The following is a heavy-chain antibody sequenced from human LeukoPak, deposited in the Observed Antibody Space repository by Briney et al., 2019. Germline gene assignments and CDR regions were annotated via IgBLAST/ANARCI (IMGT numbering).Heavy chain of an antibody. CDR2: ISYDGSNK. CDR1: GFTFSSYG. V-gene: IGHV3-30*18. CDR3: AKSRGCSSTSCLVDY. D-gene: IGHD2-2*01. J-gene: IGHJ4*02. Sequence: GRSLRLSCAASGFTFSSYGMHWVRQAPGKGLEWVAVISYDGSNKYYADAVKGRFTISRDNSKNPLYLKMNSLRAEDTAVYYCAKSRGCSSTSCLVDYWGQGTLVTVSS.